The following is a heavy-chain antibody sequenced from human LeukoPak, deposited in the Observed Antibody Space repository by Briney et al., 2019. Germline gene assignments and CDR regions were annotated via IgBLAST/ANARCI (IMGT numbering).Heavy chain of an antibody. CDR1: RFTFSTYS. CDR2: ISSSSTNI. J-gene: IGHJ3*02. Sequence: GGSLRLSCAASRFTFSTYSMNWVRQAPGRRLEWVSYISSSSTNIYYKDSVKGRFTISRDNAKNSLYLHMTSLRAEDTAVYYCVRNDGDNAFDIWGQGTMVIVSS. CDR3: VRNDGDNAFDI. V-gene: IGHV3-48*01. D-gene: IGHD4-17*01.